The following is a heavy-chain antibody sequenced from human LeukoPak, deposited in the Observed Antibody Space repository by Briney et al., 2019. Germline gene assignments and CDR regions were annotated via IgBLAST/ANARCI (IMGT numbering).Heavy chain of an antibody. J-gene: IGHJ4*02. CDR2: INKDGTEK. D-gene: IGHD6-13*01. CDR1: GFTFSDYW. V-gene: IGHV3-7*01. CDR3: ARERDQAAAASDY. Sequence: GGSLRLSCAGSGFTFSDYWVDWVRQAPGKGLEWVANINKDGTEKNYLESVKGRITISRDNAKNSLYLQMNSLRAEDTAVYYCARERDQAAAASDYWGQGTLVTVSS.